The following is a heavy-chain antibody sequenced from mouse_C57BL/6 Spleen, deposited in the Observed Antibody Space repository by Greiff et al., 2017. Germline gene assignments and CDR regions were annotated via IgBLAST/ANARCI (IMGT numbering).Heavy chain of an antibody. CDR1: GFNIKDDY. CDR2: IDPENGDT. V-gene: IGHV14-4*01. CDR3: TTAKLPHYYGSSPSYWYFDV. J-gene: IGHJ1*03. Sequence: VQLQQSGAELVRPGASVKLSCTASGFNIKDDYMHWVKQRPEQGLEWIGWIDPENGDTEYASKFQGKATITADTSSNTAYLQLSSLTSEDTAVYYCTTAKLPHYYGSSPSYWYFDVWGTGTTVTVSS. D-gene: IGHD1-1*01.